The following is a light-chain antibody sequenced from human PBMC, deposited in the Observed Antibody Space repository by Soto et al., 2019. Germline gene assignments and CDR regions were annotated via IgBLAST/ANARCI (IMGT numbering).Light chain of an antibody. CDR3: LQDYNYPLT. CDR2: ATS. CDR1: QGIGND. V-gene: IGKV1-6*01. Sequence: AIQMTQSPSSLSASVGDRVTITCLASQGIGNDLGWYQQKPGKAPKLIIYATSSLQSGVPSRFSGSGSGTDFTLTISSLQPEDFATYYCLQDYNYPLTFGGGTKVDIK. J-gene: IGKJ4*01.